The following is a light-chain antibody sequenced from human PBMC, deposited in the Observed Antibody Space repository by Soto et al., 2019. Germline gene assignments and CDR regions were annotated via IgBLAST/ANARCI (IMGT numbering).Light chain of an antibody. V-gene: IGKV2-28*01. CDR2: LGS. CDR3: MHHLQTPWT. J-gene: IGKJ1*01. CDR1: QSLLHSNGNNY. Sequence: DLLRTQSPRSLPVTPGEPASISCRSSQSLLHSNGNNYLDWYVQKPGHSPQLLIYLGSTRASGVPDRFSGSGSGTDFTLTISRVEAEDVGVYYCMHHLQTPWTSCQGTKVDIK.